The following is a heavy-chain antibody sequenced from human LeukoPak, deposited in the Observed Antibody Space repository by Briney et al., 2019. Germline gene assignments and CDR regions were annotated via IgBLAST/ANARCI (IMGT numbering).Heavy chain of an antibody. V-gene: IGHV3-74*01. CDR3: ARGLTAVAPDY. J-gene: IGHJ4*02. CDR2: INSDGSTR. D-gene: IGHD6-19*01. Sequence: GGSLRLSCAASGFTFSSYWMHWVRQAPGKGLVWVSRINSDGSTRSYADSVKGRITISRDNAKNTLYLQMNSLRAEGTAVYYCARGLTAVAPDYWGQGTLVTVSS. CDR1: GFTFSSYW.